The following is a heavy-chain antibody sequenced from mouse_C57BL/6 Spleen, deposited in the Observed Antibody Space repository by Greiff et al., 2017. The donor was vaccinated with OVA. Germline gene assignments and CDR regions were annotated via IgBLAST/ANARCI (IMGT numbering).Heavy chain of an antibody. CDR3: ARGKGSGYDY. CDR2: ISSGSSTI. D-gene: IGHD3-2*02. J-gene: IGHJ2*01. CDR1: GFTFSDYG. Sequence: EVQLVESGGGLVKPGGSLKLSCAASGFTFSDYGMHWVRQAPEKGLEWVAYISSGSSTIYYADTVKGRFTISRDNAKNTLFLQMTSLRSEDTAMYYCARGKGSGYDYWGQGTTLTVSS. V-gene: IGHV5-17*01.